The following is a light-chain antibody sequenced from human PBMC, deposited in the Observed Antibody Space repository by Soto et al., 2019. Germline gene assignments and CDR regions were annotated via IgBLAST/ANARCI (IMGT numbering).Light chain of an antibody. CDR2: GAS. CDR3: HQYNNWPLT. Sequence: EIVMTQAPATLSVSPGERATLSCRASQSVSSNLAWDHQKPCQAPRLLIYGASTRSTSIPAWFSDSGSGTEFTLTISLLQSEDFAVYYCHQYNNWPLTFGGGTKVEI. J-gene: IGKJ4*01. V-gene: IGKV3-15*01. CDR1: QSVSSN.